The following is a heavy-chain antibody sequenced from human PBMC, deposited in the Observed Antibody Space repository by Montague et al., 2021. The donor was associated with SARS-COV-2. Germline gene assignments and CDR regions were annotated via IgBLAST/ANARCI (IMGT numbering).Heavy chain of an antibody. J-gene: IGHJ4*02. Sequence: SLRLSCAASGFTFSSFEMNWVRQASGKGLEWVSYISSSGSPQHYADSVRGRFTIPRDNAKNSLYLQMNSLRAEDTAIYYCAREVPTVVKIDCWGQGTLVTVSS. CDR1: GFTFSSFE. D-gene: IGHD4-23*01. V-gene: IGHV3-48*03. CDR3: AREVPTVVKIDC. CDR2: ISSSGSPQ.